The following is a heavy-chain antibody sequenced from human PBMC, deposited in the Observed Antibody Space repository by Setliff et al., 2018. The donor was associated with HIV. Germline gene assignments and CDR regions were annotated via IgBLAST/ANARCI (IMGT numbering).Heavy chain of an antibody. Sequence: GGSLRLSCAASGFTFNTYNMNWVRQAPGRGLEWVSYISITSSTIYYADSVKGRFTISRDNAKNSLYLQMNSLRAEDTAVYYCARDQFTWNDHDQNNHYYGMDVWGQGTTVTVSS. CDR3: ARDQFTWNDHDQNNHYYGMDV. CDR1: GFTFNTYN. V-gene: IGHV3-48*04. D-gene: IGHD1-1*01. CDR2: ISITSSTI. J-gene: IGHJ6*02.